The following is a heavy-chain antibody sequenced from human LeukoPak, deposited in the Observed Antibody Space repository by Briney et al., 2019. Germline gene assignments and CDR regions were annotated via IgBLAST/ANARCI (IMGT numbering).Heavy chain of an antibody. J-gene: IGHJ3*02. V-gene: IGHV4-59*11. CDR1: GGSISSHY. CDR3: ASQRGRLWFGELKAFDI. D-gene: IGHD3-10*01. Sequence: PSETLSLTCTVSGGSISSHYWSWIRQPPGKGLEWIGYIYYSGSTNYNPSLKSRVTISVDTSKNQFSLKLSSVTAADTAVYYCASQRGRLWFGELKAFDIWGQGAMVTVSS. CDR2: IYYSGST.